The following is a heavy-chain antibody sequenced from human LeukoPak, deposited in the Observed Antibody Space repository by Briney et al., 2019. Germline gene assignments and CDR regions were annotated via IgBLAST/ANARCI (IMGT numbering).Heavy chain of an antibody. Sequence: PETRSLTCTVSGGSVSSGSYYWNWIRQPPGKGLEWIGYNSYSGSTNYNPSLKSRVTISIDPSKNQFSLKLSSVTAADTAVYYCARDSVTTPGCFDPWGQGTLVTVSS. CDR1: GGSVSSGSYY. D-gene: IGHD4-17*01. J-gene: IGHJ5*01. CDR2: NSYSGST. CDR3: ARDSVTTPGCFDP. V-gene: IGHV4-61*01.